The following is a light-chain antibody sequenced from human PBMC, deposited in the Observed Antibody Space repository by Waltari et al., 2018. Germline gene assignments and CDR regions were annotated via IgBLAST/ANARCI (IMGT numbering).Light chain of an antibody. CDR3: QQRSNWPRT. V-gene: IGKV3-11*01. Sequence: EIVLTQSPATLSLSPGERATLSCRASQSVSSYLAWYQQKPGQAPRLLIYDASNRATGIPDMFSGSGSGTDFTLTISSLEPEDFAVYYCQQRSNWPRTFGQGTKVEIK. J-gene: IGKJ1*01. CDR1: QSVSSY. CDR2: DAS.